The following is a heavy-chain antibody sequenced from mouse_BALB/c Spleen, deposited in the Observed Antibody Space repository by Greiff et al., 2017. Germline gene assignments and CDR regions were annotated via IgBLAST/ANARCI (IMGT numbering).Heavy chain of an antibody. V-gene: IGHV1-4*01. J-gene: IGHJ2*01. D-gene: IGHD1-1*01. CDR3: ARKSRYYFDY. CDR1: GYTFTSYT. Sequence: QVQLKESGAELARPGASVKMSCKASGYTFTSYTMHWVKQRPGQGLEWIGYINPSSGYTNYNQKFKDKATLTADKSSSTAYMQLSSLTSEDSAVYYCARKSRYYFDYWGQGTTLTVSS. CDR2: INPSSGYT.